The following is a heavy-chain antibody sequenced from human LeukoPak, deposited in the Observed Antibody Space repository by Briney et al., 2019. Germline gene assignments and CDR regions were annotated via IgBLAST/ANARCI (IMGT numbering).Heavy chain of an antibody. D-gene: IGHD3-16*01. CDR2: ISGSGGST. CDR1: GFTFSSYA. CDR3: AKVVLGGRYYYYGMDV. Sequence: PGGSLRLSCAASGFTFSSYAMSWVRRAPGKGLEWVSAISGSGGSTYYADSVKGRFTISRDNSKNTLYLQMNSLRAEDTAVYYCAKVVLGGRYYYYGMDVWGQGTTVTVSS. V-gene: IGHV3-23*01. J-gene: IGHJ6*02.